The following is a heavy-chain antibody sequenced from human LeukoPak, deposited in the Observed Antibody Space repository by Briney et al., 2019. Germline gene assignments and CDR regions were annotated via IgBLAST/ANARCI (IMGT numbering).Heavy chain of an antibody. CDR3: AAAQGCSSTSCYGPYYYYMDV. CDR1: CGSFSGYY. V-gene: IGHV4-34*01. J-gene: IGHJ6*03. CDR2: INHSGST. D-gene: IGHD2-2*01. Sequence: SETLSLTCAVYCGSFSGYYWSWIRQPPGKGLEWIGEINHSGSTNYNPSLKSRVTISVDTSKNQFSLKLSSVTAADTAVYYCAAAQGCSSTSCYGPYYYYMDVWGKGTTVTVSS.